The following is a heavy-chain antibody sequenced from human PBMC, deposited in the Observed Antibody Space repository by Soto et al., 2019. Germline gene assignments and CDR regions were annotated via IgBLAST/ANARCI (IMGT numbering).Heavy chain of an antibody. V-gene: IGHV3-15*01. D-gene: IGHD3-16*01. CDR2: IKSKADGETR. J-gene: IGHJ5*02. CDR1: GFTFSNSW. CDR3: TTGLISTS. Sequence: GGSLRLSCAASGFTFSNSWMNWVRQAPGKGLEWVGRIKSKADGETRDYAAPVRGRFTISRDDSENTLFLQMDSLKTEDTAVYYCTTGLISTSWGQGTLVTVSS.